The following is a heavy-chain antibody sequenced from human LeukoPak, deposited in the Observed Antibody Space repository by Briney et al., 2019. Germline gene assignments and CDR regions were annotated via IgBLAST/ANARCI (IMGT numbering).Heavy chain of an antibody. Sequence: GASVKVSCKASGYTFTSYYMHWVRQAPGQGLEWMGIINPSGGSTNYAQKFQGRVTITADESTSTAYMELSSLRSEDTAVYYCAIERDGLNTVAPHGGYWGQGTLVTVSS. CDR1: GYTFTSYY. CDR2: INPSGGST. CDR3: AIERDGLNTVAPHGGY. V-gene: IGHV1-46*01. J-gene: IGHJ4*02. D-gene: IGHD4-23*01.